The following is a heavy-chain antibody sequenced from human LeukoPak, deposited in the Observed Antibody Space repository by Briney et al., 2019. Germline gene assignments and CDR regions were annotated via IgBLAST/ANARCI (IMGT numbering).Heavy chain of an antibody. CDR1: GGTFSSYA. CDR2: IIPILVVA. D-gene: IGHD3-10*01. CDR3: AGSGVGSYGDLRFDP. J-gene: IGHJ5*02. Sequence: SVNVSCKAFGGTFSSYAISWVRQAPGQGLEWMGRIIPILVVANSAQKFQGRVTITADKSTSTAYMELSSLRTEGTAVYYCAGSGVGSYGDLRFDPWGQGTLVTVSS. V-gene: IGHV1-69*04.